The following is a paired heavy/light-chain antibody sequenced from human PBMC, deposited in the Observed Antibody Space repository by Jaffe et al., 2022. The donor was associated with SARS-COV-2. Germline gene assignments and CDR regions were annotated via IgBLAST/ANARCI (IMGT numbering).Light chain of an antibody. J-gene: IGKJ1*01. CDR2: LGS. CDR3: MQALQTPWT. V-gene: IGKV2-28*01. CDR1: QSLLHSNGYNY. Sequence: DIVMTQSPLSLPVTPGEPASISCRSSQSLLHSNGYNYLDWYLQKPGQSPQLLIYLGSNRASGVPDRFSGSGSGTDFTLKISRVEADDVGVYYCMQALQTPWTFGQGTKVEI.
Heavy chain of an antibody. V-gene: IGHV3-48*03. J-gene: IGHJ6*02. D-gene: IGHD6-13*01. CDR2: ISRGYSI. Sequence: EVLLVESGGGLVQPGGSLRLSCAASGFTFSSYGMNWVRQAPGKGLEWVSYISRGYSIYDADSVKGRFTISRDNAKNSLYLQMNSLRAEDTAVYYCARDGTGGGYNYYYGMDVWGQGITVTVSS. CDR1: GFTFSSYG. CDR3: ARDGTGGGYNYYYGMDV.